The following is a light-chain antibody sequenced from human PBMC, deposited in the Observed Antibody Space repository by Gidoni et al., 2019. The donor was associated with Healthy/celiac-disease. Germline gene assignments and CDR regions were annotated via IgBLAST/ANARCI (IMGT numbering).Light chain of an antibody. CDR2: DAS. CDR1: QSVSSY. V-gene: IGKV3-11*01. CDR3: QQRSNWPPEYT. J-gene: IGKJ2*01. Sequence: VLTQSPATLSLSPGERATLSCRASQSVSSYLAWYQQKPGQAPRLLIYDASNRATGIPARFSGSGSGTDFTLTISSLEPEDFAVYYCQQRSNWPPEYTFGQGTKLEIK.